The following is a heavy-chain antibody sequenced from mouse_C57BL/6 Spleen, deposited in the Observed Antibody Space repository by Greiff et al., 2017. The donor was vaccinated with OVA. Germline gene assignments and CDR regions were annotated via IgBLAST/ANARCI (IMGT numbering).Heavy chain of an antibody. D-gene: IGHD1-1*01. Sequence: QVQLQQPGAELVMPGASVKLSCKASGYTFTSYWMHWVKQRPGQGLEWIGEIDPSDSYTNYNQKFKGQFTLTVDKSSSTAYMQLSSLTSEDSAVYYCARALRTTVVASDVWGTGTTVTVSS. J-gene: IGHJ1*03. V-gene: IGHV1-69*01. CDR3: ARALRTTVVASDV. CDR1: GYTFTSYW. CDR2: IDPSDSYT.